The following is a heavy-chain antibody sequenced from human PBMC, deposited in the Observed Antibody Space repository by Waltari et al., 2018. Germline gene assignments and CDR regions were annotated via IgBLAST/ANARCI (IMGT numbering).Heavy chain of an antibody. V-gene: IGHV3-21*06. Sequence: EVQLVESGGGLVKPGDSLRLSCAASGFTFSSYSMKWVRQAAGKGLGWVASIGAGGGYIYYADFVGGRFTISRDNAKNSLYLHMSSLRAEDTAVYYCAREVNYYGSGRYYREVDSWGQGTLVTVSS. D-gene: IGHD3-10*01. J-gene: IGHJ4*02. CDR2: IGAGGGYI. CDR1: GFTFSSYS. CDR3: AREVNYYGSGRYYREVDS.